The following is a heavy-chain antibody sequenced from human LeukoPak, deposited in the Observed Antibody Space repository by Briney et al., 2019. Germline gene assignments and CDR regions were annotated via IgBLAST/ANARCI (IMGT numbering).Heavy chain of an antibody. CDR3: ASYLSSGWYEDY. D-gene: IGHD6-19*01. CDR1: GFTFSNYN. J-gene: IGHJ4*02. Sequence: GGSLRLSCAASGFTFSNYNMNWVRQAPGKGLEWVSSISSSSSYIYYADSVKGRFTISRDNAKNSLYLQMNSLRAEDTAVYYCASYLSSGWYEDYWGQGTLVTVSS. CDR2: ISSSSSYI. V-gene: IGHV3-21*01.